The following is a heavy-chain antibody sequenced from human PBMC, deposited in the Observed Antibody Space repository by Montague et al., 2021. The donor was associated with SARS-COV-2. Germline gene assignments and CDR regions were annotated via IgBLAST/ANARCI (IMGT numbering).Heavy chain of an antibody. CDR1: GFTFSSYS. V-gene: IGHV3-21*01. CDR2: ISSSSSYI. CDR3: ARDDYVWGSYRYPQYNWFDP. J-gene: IGHJ5*02. D-gene: IGHD3-16*02. Sequence: SLRLSCAASGFTFSSYSMNWVRQAPGKGLEWVSSISSSSSYIYYADSVKGRFTISRDNAKNSLYLQMNSLRAEDTAVYYCARDDYVWGSYRYPQYNWFDPWGQGTLVTVSS.